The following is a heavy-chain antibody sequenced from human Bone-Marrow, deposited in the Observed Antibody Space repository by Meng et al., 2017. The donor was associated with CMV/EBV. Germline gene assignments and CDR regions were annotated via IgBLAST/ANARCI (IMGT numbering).Heavy chain of an antibody. J-gene: IGHJ6*01. CDR1: GGSISSYY. CDR3: ARGVAYSSGWSYYYYYGMDV. D-gene: IGHD6-19*01. CDR2: IYYSGST. Sequence: SETLSLTCTVSGGSISSYYWSWIRQPPGKGLEWIGYIYYSGSTNYNPSLKSRVTISVDTSKNQFSLKLSSVTAADTAVYYCARGVAYSSGWSYYYYYGMDVWGQGPTVTGSS. V-gene: IGHV4-59*01.